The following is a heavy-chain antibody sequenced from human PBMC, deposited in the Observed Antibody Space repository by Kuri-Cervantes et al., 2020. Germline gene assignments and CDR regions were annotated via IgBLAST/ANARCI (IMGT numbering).Heavy chain of an antibody. CDR2: VFTTGST. J-gene: IGHJ5*02. V-gene: IGHV4-4*07. D-gene: IGHD1-26*01. CDR1: GGSISSYS. Sequence: SETLSLTCTVSGGSISSYSWRWIRQPAGKGLEWIGRVFTTGSTNYNPSLKSRVTISVDKSKNQFSLKLSSVTAADTAVYYCAATPGELPWGQGTLVTVSS. CDR3: AATPGELP.